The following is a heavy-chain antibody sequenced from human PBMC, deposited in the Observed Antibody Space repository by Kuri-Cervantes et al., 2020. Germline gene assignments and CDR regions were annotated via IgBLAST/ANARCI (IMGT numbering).Heavy chain of an antibody. J-gene: IGHJ4*02. CDR3: ARAYSSSWYNHSPEFGY. CDR2: MNPNSGNT. CDR1: GYTFTSYD. V-gene: IGHV1-8*01. D-gene: IGHD6-13*01. Sequence: ASVKVSCKASGYTFTSYDINSVRQATGQGLEWMGWMNPNSGNTGYAQKFQGRVTMTRNTSISTAYMELSSLRSDDTAVYYGARAYSSSWYNHSPEFGYWGQGTMVTVSS.